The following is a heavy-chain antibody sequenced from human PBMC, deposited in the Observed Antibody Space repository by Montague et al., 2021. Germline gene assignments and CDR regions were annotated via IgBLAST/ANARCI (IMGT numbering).Heavy chain of an antibody. J-gene: IGHJ4*02. CDR1: GGSISSGGFY. CDR3: ARSGGYCSGGRCDTFDY. V-gene: IGHV4-31*03. CDR2: IYESGST. D-gene: IGHD2-15*01. Sequence: TLSLTCSVSGGSISSGGFYWSWIRQHPGKGPEWIGSIYESGSTSYNPSLKSRLTLSRDTSKNQVSLRLTSVTAAETAVYYCARSGGYCSGGRCDTFDYWGQGTLVTVSS.